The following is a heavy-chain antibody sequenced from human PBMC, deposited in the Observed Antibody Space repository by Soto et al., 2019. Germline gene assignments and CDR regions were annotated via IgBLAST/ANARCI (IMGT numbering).Heavy chain of an antibody. J-gene: IGHJ4*02. D-gene: IGHD3-16*01. CDR3: ARDWFGIDY. V-gene: IGHV1-18*01. CDR2: INPSNGNT. CDR1: GYTFTSYG. Sequence: QVQLVQSGAEVKKPGASVKVSCKASGYTFTSYGISWVRQAPGQGLEWMGWINPSNGNTNYEQKLQGRVPMTTDTPTNTAYMELRSQGSGDTAVYYCARDWFGIDYWGQGTLVTVSS.